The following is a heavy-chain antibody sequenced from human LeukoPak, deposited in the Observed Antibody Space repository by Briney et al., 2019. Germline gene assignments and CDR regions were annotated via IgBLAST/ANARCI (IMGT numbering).Heavy chain of an antibody. V-gene: IGHV4-38-2*01. CDR2: IHHSGYT. J-gene: IGHJ4*02. CDR1: GDAISSGNY. CDR3: ARMGSDY. D-gene: IGHD3-16*01. Sequence: PSETLSLTYVVSGDAISSGNYWGWIRQPPEKGLEWIGNIHHSGYTNYNPSLKSRVTISVDTSKNQFSLKMKSVTAADTAVYYCARMGSDYWGQGTLVTVSS.